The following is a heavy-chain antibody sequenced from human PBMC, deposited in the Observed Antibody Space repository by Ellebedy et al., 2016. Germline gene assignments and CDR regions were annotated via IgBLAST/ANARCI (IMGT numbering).Heavy chain of an antibody. Sequence: GGSLRLSCAASGFTFSSYGMHWVRQAPGKGRGWGVGGGEEGSNKYYADSVKGRFTISRDNSKNTLSLQMNSLRAEDTAVYYCARRGNGIYYFDYWGQGTLVTVSS. CDR1: GFTFSSYG. J-gene: IGHJ4*02. D-gene: IGHD2/OR15-2a*01. CDR2: GGEEGSNK. V-gene: IGHV3-33*01. CDR3: ARRGNGIYYFDY.